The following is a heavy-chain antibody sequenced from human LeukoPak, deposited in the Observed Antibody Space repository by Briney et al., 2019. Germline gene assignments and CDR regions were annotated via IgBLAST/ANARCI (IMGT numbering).Heavy chain of an antibody. Sequence: GGSLRLSCAASGFTFSSYAMSWVRQAPGKGLEWVSAISGSSVDTYYAESVRGRFTISRDNSRDTLYLQTNSLRAEDTAVYYCAKEDSSSYGSGSYYNDDHWGQGTLVSVSS. J-gene: IGHJ4*02. CDR3: AKEDSSSYGSGSYYNDDH. V-gene: IGHV3-23*01. D-gene: IGHD3-10*01. CDR1: GFTFSSYA. CDR2: ISGSSVDT.